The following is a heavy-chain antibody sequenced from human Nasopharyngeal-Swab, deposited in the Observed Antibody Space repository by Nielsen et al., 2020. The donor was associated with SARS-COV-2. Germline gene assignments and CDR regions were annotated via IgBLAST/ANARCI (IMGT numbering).Heavy chain of an antibody. D-gene: IGHD3-3*01. Sequence: VRQAPGKGLEWVANIKQDGSEKYYVDSVKGRFTISRDNAKNSLYLQTNSLRAEDTAVYYCARGWSGYYTAFWFDPWGQGTLVTVSS. J-gene: IGHJ5*02. CDR3: ARGWSGYYTAFWFDP. CDR2: IKQDGSEK. V-gene: IGHV3-7*01.